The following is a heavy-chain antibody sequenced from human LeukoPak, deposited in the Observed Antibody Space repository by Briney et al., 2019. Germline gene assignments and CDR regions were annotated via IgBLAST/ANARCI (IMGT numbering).Heavy chain of an antibody. CDR2: INHSGST. D-gene: IGHD3-3*01. Sequence: SETLSLTCAVYGGSFSGYYWSWIRQPPGKGLEWIGEINHSGSTNYNPSLKSRVTISVDTSKNQFSLKLSSVTAADTAVYYCARQNYDFWSGYYTGNYYYYGMDVWGQGTTVTVSS. CDR3: ARQNYDFWSGYYTGNYYYYGMDV. J-gene: IGHJ6*02. CDR1: GGSFSGYY. V-gene: IGHV4-34*01.